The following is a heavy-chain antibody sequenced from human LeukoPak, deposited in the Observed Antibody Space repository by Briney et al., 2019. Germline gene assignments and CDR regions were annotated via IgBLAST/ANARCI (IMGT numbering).Heavy chain of an antibody. D-gene: IGHD6-13*01. Sequence: GGSLRLSCAASGFTFSSYSMNWVRQAPGKGLEWVSYISSSSSTIYYADSVKGRFTISRDNAKNSLYLQMNSLSAEDTAVYYCARMGYSSWSRHMDVWGKGTTVTVSS. J-gene: IGHJ6*03. CDR1: GFTFSSYS. V-gene: IGHV3-48*01. CDR3: ARMGYSSWSRHMDV. CDR2: ISSSSSTI.